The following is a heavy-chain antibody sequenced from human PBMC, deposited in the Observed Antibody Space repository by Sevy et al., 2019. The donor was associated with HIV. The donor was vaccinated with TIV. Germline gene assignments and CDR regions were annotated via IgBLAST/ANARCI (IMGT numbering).Heavy chain of an antibody. D-gene: IGHD2-15*01. Sequence: GGSLRLSCAASGFTFSNYAMNWVRQAPGKGLEWVSGISGSGGSGDKTNYADSVKGRFTISRDNSRNTLYLQMNSLGAEDTAIYYCAIGLGYCSGGSCQHWGEGTLVTVSS. V-gene: IGHV3-23*01. CDR1: GFTFSNYA. CDR3: AIGLGYCSGGSCQH. J-gene: IGHJ4*02. CDR2: ISGSGGSGDKT.